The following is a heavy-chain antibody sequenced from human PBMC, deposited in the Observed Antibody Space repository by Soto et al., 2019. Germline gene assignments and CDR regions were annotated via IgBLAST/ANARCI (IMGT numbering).Heavy chain of an antibody. CDR2: INPSGGST. CDR3: ASQDSSSSVGYYYYYGMDV. J-gene: IGHJ6*02. CDR1: GYTFTSYY. V-gene: IGHV1-46*01. Sequence: ASVKVSCKASGYTFTSYYMHWVRQAPGQGLEWMGIINPSGGSTSYAQKFQGRVTMTRDTSTSTVYMELSSLRSEDTAVYYCASQDSSSSVGYYYYYGMDVWGQGTMVTVSS. D-gene: IGHD6-6*01.